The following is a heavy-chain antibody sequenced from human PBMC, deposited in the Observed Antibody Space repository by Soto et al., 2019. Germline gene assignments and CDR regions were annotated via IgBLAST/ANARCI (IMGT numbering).Heavy chain of an antibody. CDR3: ARDSSPSYSSRWYDAFDI. J-gene: IGHJ3*02. CDR1: GFIFSSYW. Sequence: EVQLVESGGGLVQPGGSLRLSCAASGFIFSSYWMTWVRQAPGKGLEWVANIKQDESKRYYVDSVEGRFTISRDNAKNSLFLQMNSLRAEDTAVYYCARDSSPSYSSRWYDAFDIWGQGTMVTVSS. CDR2: IKQDESKR. D-gene: IGHD6-13*01. V-gene: IGHV3-7*05.